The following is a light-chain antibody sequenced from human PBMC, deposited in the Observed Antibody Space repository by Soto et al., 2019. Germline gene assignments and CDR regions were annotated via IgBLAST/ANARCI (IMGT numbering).Light chain of an antibody. Sequence: QSVLTQPASVSGSPGQSITISCSGTRSDIGSYNYVSWYQQHPGKAPKLMIYEVSDRPSGVSNRFSGSKSGNTASLTISGLQAEDEADYYCSSYTITSTYVFGTGTKVTVL. CDR3: SSYTITSTYV. CDR1: RSDIGSYNY. J-gene: IGLJ1*01. V-gene: IGLV2-14*01. CDR2: EVS.